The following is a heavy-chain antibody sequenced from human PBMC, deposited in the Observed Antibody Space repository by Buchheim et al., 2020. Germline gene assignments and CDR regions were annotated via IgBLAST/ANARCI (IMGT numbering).Heavy chain of an antibody. D-gene: IGHD3-3*01. J-gene: IGHJ6*02. CDR1: GFTFSSYG. Sequence: QVQLVESGGGVVQPGRSLRLSCAASGFTFSSYGMHWVRQAPGKGLEWVAVIWCDGSNKYYADSVKGRFTISRDNSKNTLYLQMNSLRAEDTAVYYCARDMYYDFWSGYYKGYYYYYGMDVWGQGTT. V-gene: IGHV3-33*01. CDR2: IWCDGSNK. CDR3: ARDMYYDFWSGYYKGYYYYYGMDV.